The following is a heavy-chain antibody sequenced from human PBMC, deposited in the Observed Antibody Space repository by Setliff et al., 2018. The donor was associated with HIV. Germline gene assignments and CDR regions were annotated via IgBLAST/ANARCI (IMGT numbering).Heavy chain of an antibody. CDR3: ARDPDTSGWYGHFDY. CDR1: GFTFSSYA. D-gene: IGHD6-19*01. Sequence: LSLSCAASGFTFSSYAMHWVRQAPGKGLEWVALISFDGSNKYYRDSVKGRFTISRDNSKDTVYVQMNSLRADDTAVYYCARDPDTSGWYGHFDYWGQGTPVTVSS. V-gene: IGHV3-30*03. J-gene: IGHJ4*02. CDR2: ISFDGSNK.